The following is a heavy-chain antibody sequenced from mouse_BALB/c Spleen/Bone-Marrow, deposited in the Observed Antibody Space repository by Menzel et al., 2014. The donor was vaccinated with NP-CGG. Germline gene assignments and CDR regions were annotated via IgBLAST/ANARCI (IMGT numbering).Heavy chain of an antibody. D-gene: IGHD1-1*02. J-gene: IGHJ4*01. CDR2: IWGGGST. Sequence: QVQLKESGPGLVSPSQRLSIPCTVSGFSLSRYSVHWVRQPPGKGLEWLGMIWGGGSTDYNSALKSRLSISKDNSKSQVFLKMNGLQTDDTAMYYCARSGHYAMDYWGQGTSVTVSS. CDR1: GFSLSRYS. V-gene: IGHV2-6-4*01. CDR3: ARSGHYAMDY.